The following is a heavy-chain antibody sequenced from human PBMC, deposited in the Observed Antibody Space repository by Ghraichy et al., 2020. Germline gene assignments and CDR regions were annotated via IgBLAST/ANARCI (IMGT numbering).Heavy chain of an antibody. CDR1: GGSISSYY. D-gene: IGHD3-10*01. Sequence: SETLSLTCTVSGGSISSYYWSWIRQPPGKGLEWIGYIYYSGSTNYNPSLKSRVTISVDTSKNQFSLKLSSVTAADTAVYYCARDQGGSGSSFVSWGQGTLVTVSS. CDR2: IYYSGST. CDR3: ARDQGGSGSSFVS. J-gene: IGHJ4*02. V-gene: IGHV4-59*01.